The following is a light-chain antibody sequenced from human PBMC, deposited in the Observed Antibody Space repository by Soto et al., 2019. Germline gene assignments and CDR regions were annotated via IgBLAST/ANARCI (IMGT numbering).Light chain of an antibody. V-gene: IGLV2-8*01. CDR2: EVS. CDR3: SSYAGSNTREV. Sequence: QSALTQPPSASGSPGQSVTISCTGTSSDVGGYNYVSWYQQHPGKAPKLMIYEVSKRPSGVPDRFSGSKSGNTASLTVSGLQAEDEADYYCSSYAGSNTREVFGGGTQLTVL. J-gene: IGLJ2*01. CDR1: SSDVGGYNY.